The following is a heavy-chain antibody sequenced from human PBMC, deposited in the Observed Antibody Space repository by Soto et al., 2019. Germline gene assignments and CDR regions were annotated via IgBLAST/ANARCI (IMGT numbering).Heavy chain of an antibody. D-gene: IGHD4-17*01. J-gene: IGHJ2*01. Sequence: GESLKISCKGSGYSFTSYWIGWVRQMPGKGLEWMGIIYPGDSDSRYSPSFQGQVTISADKSIGTAFLQWSSLRASDTALYYCARVGQGVTTLNWYFDLWGRGTLVTVSS. CDR1: GYSFTSYW. CDR2: IYPGDSDS. V-gene: IGHV5-51*01. CDR3: ARVGQGVTTLNWYFDL.